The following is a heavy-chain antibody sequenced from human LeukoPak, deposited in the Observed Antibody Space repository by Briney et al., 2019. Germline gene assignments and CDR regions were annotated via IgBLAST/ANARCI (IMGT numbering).Heavy chain of an antibody. J-gene: IGHJ4*02. CDR3: ARGYCSSTSCYKFDY. V-gene: IGHV3-30-3*01. CDR2: IYYDGSNK. D-gene: IGHD2-2*02. CDR1: GFIFSSYA. Sequence: GGSLRLSCAASGFIFSSYAMHWVRQAPAKGLEWVAVIYYDGSNKYYADSVKGRFTISRDNSKNTLYLQMNSLRAEDTAVYYCARGYCSSTSCYKFDYWGQGTLVTVSS.